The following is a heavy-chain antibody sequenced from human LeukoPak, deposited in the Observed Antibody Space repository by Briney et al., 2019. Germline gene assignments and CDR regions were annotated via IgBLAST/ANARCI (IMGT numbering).Heavy chain of an antibody. CDR1: GFTFTSSA. CDR3: AAVPTLAFAQYYWYFDL. CDR2: IVVGGGNT. Sequence: ASVKVSCEASGFTFTSSAMQWVRQARGQRLEWIGWIVVGGGNTNYAQKFQERVTITRDMSTSTAYMELSSLRSEDTAVYYCAAVPTLAFAQYYWYFDLWGRGTLVTVSS. D-gene: IGHD3-16*01. J-gene: IGHJ2*01. V-gene: IGHV1-58*02.